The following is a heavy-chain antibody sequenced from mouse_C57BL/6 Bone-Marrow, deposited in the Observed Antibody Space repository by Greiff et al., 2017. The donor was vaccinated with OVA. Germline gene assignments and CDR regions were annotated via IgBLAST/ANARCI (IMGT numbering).Heavy chain of an antibody. Sequence: EVQGVESGGDLVKPGGSLKLSCAASGFTFSSYGMSWVRQTPDKRLEWVATISSGGSYTYYPDSVKGRFTISRDNAKNTRYLQMSSLKSEDTAMDYCARHGDYGSFFDCWGQGTTLTVSS. D-gene: IGHD1-1*01. V-gene: IGHV5-6*01. CDR3: ARHGDYGSFFDC. CDR2: ISSGGSYT. CDR1: GFTFSSYG. J-gene: IGHJ2*01.